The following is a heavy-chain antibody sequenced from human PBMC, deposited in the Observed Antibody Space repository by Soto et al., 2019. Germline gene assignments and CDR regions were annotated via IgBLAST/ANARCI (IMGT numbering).Heavy chain of an antibody. V-gene: IGHV1-18*01. D-gene: IGHD5-12*01. Sequence: GASVKVSCKASGYTFTSYGISWVRQAPGQGLEWVGWISAYNGNTNYAQKLQGRVTMTTDTSTSTAYMELRSLRSDDTAVYYCARDWLGGYEGGWFDPWGQGTLVTVSS. CDR3: ARDWLGGYEGGWFDP. CDR2: ISAYNGNT. J-gene: IGHJ5*02. CDR1: GYTFTSYG.